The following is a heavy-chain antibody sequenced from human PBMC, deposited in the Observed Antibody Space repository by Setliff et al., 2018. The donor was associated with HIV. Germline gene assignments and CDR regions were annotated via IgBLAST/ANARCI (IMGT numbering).Heavy chain of an antibody. J-gene: IGHJ4*02. CDR2: TYYYGGST. Sequence: SETLSLTCTVSGGSISSSSYYWGWIRQPPGKGLEWIGSTYYYGGSTYYNPSLKSRVTISVDTSKNQFSLKLRSVTAADTAVYYCARQPLYNDYDWRSYYFDYWGQGSLVTVSS. D-gene: IGHD5-12*01. V-gene: IGHV4-39*01. CDR1: GGSISSSSYY. CDR3: ARQPLYNDYDWRSYYFDY.